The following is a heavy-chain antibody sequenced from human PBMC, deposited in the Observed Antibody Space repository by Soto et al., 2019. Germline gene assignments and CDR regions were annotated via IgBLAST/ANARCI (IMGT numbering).Heavy chain of an antibody. CDR3: AIAYSGSYAYFGYFDY. D-gene: IGHD1-26*01. Sequence: QVQLVQSGAEVKKPGSSVKVSCKASGGTFSSYAISWVRQAPGQGLEWMGGIIPIFGTANYAQKFQGRVPITADESPSTAYMELSSLRSEDTAVYYCAIAYSGSYAYFGYFDYWGQGPLVTVSS. J-gene: IGHJ4*02. CDR2: IIPIFGTA. CDR1: GGTFSSYA. V-gene: IGHV1-69*01.